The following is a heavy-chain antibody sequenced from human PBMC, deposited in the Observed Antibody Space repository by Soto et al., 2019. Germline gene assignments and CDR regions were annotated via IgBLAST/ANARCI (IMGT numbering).Heavy chain of an antibody. CDR3: ARGGDIVVVPAAISFDY. Sequence: ASVKVSCKASGYTFTSYAMHWVRQAPGQRLEWMGWINAGNGNTKYSQKFQGRVTITRDTSASTAYMELSSLRSEDTAVYYCARGGDIVVVPAAISFDYWGQGTLVTVSS. J-gene: IGHJ4*02. CDR2: INAGNGNT. D-gene: IGHD2-2*01. V-gene: IGHV1-3*01. CDR1: GYTFTSYA.